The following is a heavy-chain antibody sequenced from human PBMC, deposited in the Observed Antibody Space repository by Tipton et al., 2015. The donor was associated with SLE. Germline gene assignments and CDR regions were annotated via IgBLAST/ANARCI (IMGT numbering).Heavy chain of an antibody. V-gene: IGHV4-4*07. Sequence: TLSLTCTVSGGSLNNHFCSWIRQSAGKGLEWIGRVSPSGGTNYNPSLKSRVTMSVDTSKNQFSLNLSSLTAADTAVYYCVRTNRESLLFSDAFDIWGQGALVTVSS. CDR2: VSPSGGT. J-gene: IGHJ3*02. CDR1: GGSLNNHF. D-gene: IGHD3-3*01. CDR3: VRTNRESLLFSDAFDI.